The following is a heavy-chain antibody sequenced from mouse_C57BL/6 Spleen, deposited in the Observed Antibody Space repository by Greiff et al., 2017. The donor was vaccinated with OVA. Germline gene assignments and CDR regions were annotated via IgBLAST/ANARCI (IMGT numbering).Heavy chain of an antibody. CDR2: IYPGDGDT. V-gene: IGHV1-80*01. CDR1: GYAFSSYW. CDR3: ASYYGSSPHWYFDV. Sequence: QVQLQQSGAELVKPGASVKISCKASGYAFSSYWMNWVKQRPGKGLEWIGQIYPGDGDTNYNGKFKGKATLTADKSSSTAYMQLSSLTSEDSAVYFCASYYGSSPHWYFDVWGTGTTVTVSS. J-gene: IGHJ1*03. D-gene: IGHD1-1*01.